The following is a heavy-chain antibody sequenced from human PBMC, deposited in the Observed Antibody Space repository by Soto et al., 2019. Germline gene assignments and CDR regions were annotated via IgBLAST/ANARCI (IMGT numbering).Heavy chain of an antibody. D-gene: IGHD2-21*02. CDR3: ARDLWGYCGTDCYPLDV. V-gene: IGHV4-59*01. Sequence: QVQLQESGPGLVKPSETLSLTCTVSGGSISRYYWSWIRQPPGKGLEWIGYMYNTGSTVYNPSFQXRXTXSXHTSKTQFSLKLNSVTAADTAVYYCARDLWGYCGTDCYPLDVWGQGTTVTVSS. CDR1: GGSISRYY. J-gene: IGHJ6*02. CDR2: MYNTGST.